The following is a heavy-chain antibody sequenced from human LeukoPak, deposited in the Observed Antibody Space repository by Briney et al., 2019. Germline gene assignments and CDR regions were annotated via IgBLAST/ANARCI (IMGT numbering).Heavy chain of an antibody. CDR2: ISGSGGST. CDR3: ARVVVIYFDY. V-gene: IGHV3-23*01. D-gene: IGHD3-22*01. Sequence: GGSLRLSCAASGFTFSSYAMSWVRQALGKGLEWVSAISGSGGSTYYADSVKGRFTISRDNSKNTLYLQMNSLRAEDTAVYYCARVVVIYFDYWGQGTLVTVSS. J-gene: IGHJ4*02. CDR1: GFTFSSYA.